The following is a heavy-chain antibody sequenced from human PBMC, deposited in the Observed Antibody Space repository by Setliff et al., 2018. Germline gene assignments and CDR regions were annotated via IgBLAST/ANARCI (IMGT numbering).Heavy chain of an antibody. Sequence: RASVKVSCKASGYTFNSYGITWVRQAPGQGLEWMGWISCYDGNTRYAQKLQGRVTMTTDTSTSTAYMELRSLRSDDTAAYYCARDLDYQYYYETSGRDAFDIWGLGTMVTVSS. CDR2: ISCYDGNT. J-gene: IGHJ3*02. V-gene: IGHV1-18*01. D-gene: IGHD3-22*01. CDR3: ARDLDYQYYYETSGRDAFDI. CDR1: GYTFNSYG.